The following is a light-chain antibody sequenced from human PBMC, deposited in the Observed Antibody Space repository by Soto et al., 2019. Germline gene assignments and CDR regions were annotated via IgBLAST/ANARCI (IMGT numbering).Light chain of an antibody. V-gene: IGKV1-5*03. CDR1: QSVSSW. J-gene: IGKJ1*01. CDR3: QQYDNYSRT. Sequence: DIQRTQSPSTLSASVGDRVTITCRASQSVSSWLAWYQQKPGKAPKLLIYKASTLESGVPSRFSGSGSGTEFTLTISSLQPDDFATYYCQQYDNYSRTFGQGTKVEIK. CDR2: KAS.